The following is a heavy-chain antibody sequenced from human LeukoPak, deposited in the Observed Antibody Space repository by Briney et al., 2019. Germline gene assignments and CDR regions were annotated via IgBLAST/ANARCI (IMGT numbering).Heavy chain of an antibody. CDR3: ANSGSMVRGVDYY. CDR1: GFTFSSYA. CDR2: ISYDGSNK. D-gene: IGHD3-10*01. Sequence: GGSLRLSCAASGFTFSSYAMHWVRQAPGKGLEWVAVISYDGSNKYYADSVKGRFTISRDNAKNSLYLQMNSLRAEDTAVYYCANSGSMVRGVDYYWGQGTLVTVSS. V-gene: IGHV3-30-3*01. J-gene: IGHJ4*02.